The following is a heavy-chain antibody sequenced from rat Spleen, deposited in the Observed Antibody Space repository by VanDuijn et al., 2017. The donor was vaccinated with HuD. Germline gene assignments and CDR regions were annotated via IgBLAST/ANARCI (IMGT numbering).Heavy chain of an antibody. CDR1: GYSITSSY. Sequence: EVQLQESGPGLVKPSQSLSLTCSVTGYSITSSYRWNWIRKFPGNKMEWMAYISYSGSTGFNPSLKSRISITRVTSKNQFFLQLNSVTTEDTATYYCARRRGQVYNNYFDYWGQGVMVTVSS. CDR3: ARRRGQVYNNYFDY. D-gene: IGHD1-10*01. V-gene: IGHV3-1*01. J-gene: IGHJ2*01. CDR2: ISYSGST.